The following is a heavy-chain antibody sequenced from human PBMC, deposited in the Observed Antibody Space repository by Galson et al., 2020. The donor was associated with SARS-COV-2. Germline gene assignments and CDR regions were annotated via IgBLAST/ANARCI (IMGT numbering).Heavy chain of an antibody. CDR1: GFTFSNYA. CDR3: AKGSSGYYYDNWFDP. D-gene: IGHD3-22*01. V-gene: IGHV3-23*01. J-gene: IGHJ5*02. CDR2: ISGTGSST. Sequence: GGSLRLSCAASGFTFSNYAMSWARQTPGKGLDCVSVISGTGSSTYYADSVKGRFTISRDNSKNTLYLQMNSLRAEDTAVYYCAKGSSGYYYDNWFDPWGQGTLVTVSS.